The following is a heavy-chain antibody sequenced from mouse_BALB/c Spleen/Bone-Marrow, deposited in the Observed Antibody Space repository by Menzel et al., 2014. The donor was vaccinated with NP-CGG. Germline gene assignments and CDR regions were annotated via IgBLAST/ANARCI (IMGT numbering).Heavy chain of an antibody. CDR2: IRNKANGYTT. CDR3: ARDVGRLFFDV. D-gene: IGHD3-3*01. J-gene: IGHJ1*01. Sequence: EVKVEESGGGLVQPGGSLRLSCATSGFTFTDYYMNWVRQPPGMALEWLGFIRNKANGYTTDYSTSVEGRFTVSRDNSQNILYLQMNTLRTEDSATYYCARDVGRLFFDVWGAGTTVTVSS. CDR1: GFTFTDYY. V-gene: IGHV7-3*02.